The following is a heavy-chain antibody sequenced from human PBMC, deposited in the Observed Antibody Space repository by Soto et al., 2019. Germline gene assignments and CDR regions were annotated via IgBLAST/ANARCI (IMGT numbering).Heavy chain of an antibody. D-gene: IGHD5-18*01. V-gene: IGHV4-30-4*01. J-gene: IGHJ4*02. Sequence: SETLSLTCTVSGGSISSGDYYWSWIRQPPGKGLEWIGYIYYSGSSYYNPSLKSRVTISVDTSKNQFSLKLSSVTAADTAVYYCARDLRIQLWSNFDYWGQGTLVTVSS. CDR1: GGSISSGDYY. CDR3: ARDLRIQLWSNFDY. CDR2: IYYSGSS.